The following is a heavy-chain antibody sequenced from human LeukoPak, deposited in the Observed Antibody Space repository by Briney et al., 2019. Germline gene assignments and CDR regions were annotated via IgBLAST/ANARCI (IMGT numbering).Heavy chain of an antibody. D-gene: IGHD3-10*01. J-gene: IGHJ5*02. CDR2: ISAYNGNT. Sequence: GASVKVSCKASGYTFTSYGISWVRQAPGQGLEWMGWISAYNGNTNYAQKLQGRVTMTTDTSTSTAYMELRSPRSDDTAVYYCARGKVSVTMVRGVIANWFDPWGQGTLVTVSS. CDR1: GYTFTSYG. V-gene: IGHV1-18*01. CDR3: ARGKVSVTMVRGVIANWFDP.